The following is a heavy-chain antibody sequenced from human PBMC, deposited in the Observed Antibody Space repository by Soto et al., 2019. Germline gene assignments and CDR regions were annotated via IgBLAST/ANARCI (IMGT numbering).Heavy chain of an antibody. J-gene: IGHJ4*02. V-gene: IGHV3-23*01. CDR2: ILVDGRT. CDR3: VKEGKMGVEGFDF. D-gene: IGHD1-26*01. Sequence: EVQMLESGGGLAQPGGSLRLSCAASGFICSSYDMSWVRQAPGKGLEWVSTILVDGRTFYVDSVKGRFTISRDSSKNTLYLQMNSLRAEDTAIYYCVKEGKMGVEGFDFWGQGTLVTVSS. CDR1: GFICSSYD.